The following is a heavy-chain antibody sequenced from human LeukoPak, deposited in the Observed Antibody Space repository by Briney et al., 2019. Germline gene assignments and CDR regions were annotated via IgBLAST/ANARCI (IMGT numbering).Heavy chain of an antibody. V-gene: IGHV4-59*01. Sequence: SETLSLTCSVSGVSISNYYWSWIRQPPGKGLEWIGYIYYSESTNYNPSLKSRVTMSVDTSKSQVSVRLTSVTAADTAVYYCARHGEWGAFDIWGQGTMVTVSS. CDR3: ARHGEWGAFDI. CDR1: GVSISNYY. J-gene: IGHJ3*02. D-gene: IGHD3-10*01. CDR2: IYYSEST.